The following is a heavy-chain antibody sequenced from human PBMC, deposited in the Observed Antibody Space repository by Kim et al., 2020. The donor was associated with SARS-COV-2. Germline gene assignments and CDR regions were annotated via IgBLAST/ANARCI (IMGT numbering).Heavy chain of an antibody. V-gene: IGHV4-39*01. CDR3: ARPLLATYYYDSSGYYGFDY. Sequence: RVTISVDTSKNQFSLKLSSVTAADTAVYYCARPLLATYYYDSSGYYGFDYWGQGTLVTVSS. D-gene: IGHD3-22*01. J-gene: IGHJ4*02.